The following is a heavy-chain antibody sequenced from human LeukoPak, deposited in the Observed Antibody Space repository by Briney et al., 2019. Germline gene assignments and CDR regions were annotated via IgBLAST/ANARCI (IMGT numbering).Heavy chain of an antibody. CDR3: AKTSLSDPSGHYYYMDV. Sequence: GGSLRLSCAASGFTFSSYSMNWVRQAPGKGLEWVSSISSSSSYIYYADSVKARFTISRDNSQNTVSLQLNNLRIEDTALYYCAKTSLSDPSGHYYYMDVWGKGTTVTVSS. J-gene: IGHJ6*03. V-gene: IGHV3-21*01. CDR2: ISSSSSYI. D-gene: IGHD3-3*01. CDR1: GFTFSSYS.